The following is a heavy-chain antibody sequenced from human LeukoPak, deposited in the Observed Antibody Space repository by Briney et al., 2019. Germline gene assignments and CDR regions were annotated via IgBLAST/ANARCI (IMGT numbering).Heavy chain of an antibody. D-gene: IGHD3-16*01. CDR2: INPRSGDT. V-gene: IGHV1-2*02. Sequence: ASVKVSCKASGYTFSDYYVHWVRQAPAQGLEWMGWINPRSGDTNYLEKFQGRVTVTRDTSISAAYLELNRLTSDDTAVYFCAREGGAYTTWWKAFDMWGQGTLVSVSS. J-gene: IGHJ3*02. CDR1: GYTFSDYY. CDR3: AREGGAYTTWWKAFDM.